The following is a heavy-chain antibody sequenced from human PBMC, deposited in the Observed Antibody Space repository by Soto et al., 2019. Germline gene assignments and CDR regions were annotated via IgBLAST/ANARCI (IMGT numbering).Heavy chain of an antibody. D-gene: IGHD6-6*01. Sequence: QVQLVQSGAEVKKPGASVKVSCKASGYTFTSYGISWVRQAPGQGLEWMGWISAYNGNTNYAQKLQGRVTMTTDTRPSSAYMELRSLRSDDTAVYYCARDTDDNSSSPYYYYYGMDVWGQGTTVTVSS. V-gene: IGHV1-18*01. CDR2: ISAYNGNT. J-gene: IGHJ6*02. CDR3: ARDTDDNSSSPYYYYYGMDV. CDR1: GYTFTSYG.